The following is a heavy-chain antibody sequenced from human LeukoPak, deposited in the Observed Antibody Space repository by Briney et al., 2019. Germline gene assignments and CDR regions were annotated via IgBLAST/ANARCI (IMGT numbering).Heavy chain of an antibody. D-gene: IGHD3-10*01. Sequence: GASVKVSCKASGGTFSSYAISWVRQAPGQGLEWLGGIIPIFGTANYAQKFQGRVTITTDESTSTAYMELSSLRSEDTAVYYCAREFGGYFDYWGQGTLVTVSS. J-gene: IGHJ4*02. CDR3: AREFGGYFDY. CDR1: GGTFSSYA. CDR2: IIPIFGTA. V-gene: IGHV1-69*05.